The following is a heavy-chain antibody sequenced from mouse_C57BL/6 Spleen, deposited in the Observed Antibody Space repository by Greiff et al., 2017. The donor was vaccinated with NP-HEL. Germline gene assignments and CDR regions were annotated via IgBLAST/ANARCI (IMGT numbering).Heavy chain of an antibody. Sequence: QVQLKESGAELVKPGASVKMSCKASGYTFTTYPIEWMKQNHGKSLEWIGNFHPYNDDTKYNEKFKGKATLTVEKSSSTVYMELSRLTSDDSAVYYCARRKNDYDGAWFAYWGQGTLVTVSA. J-gene: IGHJ3*01. CDR2: FHPYNDDT. V-gene: IGHV1-47*01. CDR1: GYTFTTYP. CDR3: ARRKNDYDGAWFAY. D-gene: IGHD2-4*01.